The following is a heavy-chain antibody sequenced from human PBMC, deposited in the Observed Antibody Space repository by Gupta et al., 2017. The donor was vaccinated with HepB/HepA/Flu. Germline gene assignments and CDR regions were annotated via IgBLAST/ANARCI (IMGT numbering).Heavy chain of an antibody. CDR3: ARVFGLRGGIDD. CDR2: TYASCST. Sequence: QVQLQESGPGLVKPSETLSLTCTVSGGPMTNYYWNWIRQTPGKGLEWIGFTYASCSTNYNPALKSRVTISVDTSKNQFSLKLSSVTAGDTAVYYCARVFGLRGGIDDWGQGTLVTVSS. V-gene: IGHV4-59*01. J-gene: IGHJ4*02. D-gene: IGHD3-10*01. CDR1: GGPMTNYY.